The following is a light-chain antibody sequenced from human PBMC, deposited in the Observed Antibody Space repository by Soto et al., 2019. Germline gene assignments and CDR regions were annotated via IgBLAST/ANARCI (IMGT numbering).Light chain of an antibody. CDR2: EGS. CDR3: CSYAGDSAWL. J-gene: IGLJ3*02. V-gene: IGLV2-23*01. CDR1: SSDVGSYNF. Sequence: QSALTQPASVSGSPGQSITISCTGTSSDVGSYNFVSWYQQHPGKAPKLMIYEGSKRPSGVSNRFSGSKSGNTASLTISGLQDEDEADYYCCSYAGDSAWLFGGGTRLTVL.